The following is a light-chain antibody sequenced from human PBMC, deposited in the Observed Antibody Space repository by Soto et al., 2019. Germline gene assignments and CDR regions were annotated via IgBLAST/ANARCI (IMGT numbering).Light chain of an antibody. V-gene: IGLV2-14*01. Sequence: QSVLAQPASVSGSPGQPITISCTGTITDIGAYNYVSWYQQHPGKAPKLLIYGVSSRPPGVSNRFSGSKSGNAAYLTISGLQADDEAEYYCSSYTSSITPYVFGTGTKVTVL. CDR3: SSYTSSITPYV. CDR1: ITDIGAYNY. CDR2: GVS. J-gene: IGLJ1*01.